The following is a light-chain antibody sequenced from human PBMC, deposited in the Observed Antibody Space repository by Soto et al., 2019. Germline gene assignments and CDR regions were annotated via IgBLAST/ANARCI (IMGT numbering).Light chain of an antibody. CDR2: EVS. CDR1: SSDVGGYNY. J-gene: IGLJ1*01. V-gene: IGLV2-8*01. CDR3: SSFAGSVYV. Sequence: QSSLTQPPSASGSPGQSVTISCTGTSSDVGGYNYVSWYQQHPGKAPKLMIYEVSKRPSGVPDRFSGSKSGNTASLTVSGLQAEDEAEYYCSSFAGSVYVFGTGTKVTVL.